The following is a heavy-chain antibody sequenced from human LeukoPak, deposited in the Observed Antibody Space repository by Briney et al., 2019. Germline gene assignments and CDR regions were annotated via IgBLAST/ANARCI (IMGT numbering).Heavy chain of an antibody. D-gene: IGHD1-26*01. V-gene: IGHV3-23*01. CDR1: EFTFSRYA. Sequence: GGSLRLSCAASEFTFSRYAMSWVRQAPGKGLEWVSAISGSGGSTYYADSVKGRFTISRDNSKNTLYLQMNSLRAEDTAVYYCAKDGFLEWELRLFDYWGQGTLVTVSS. J-gene: IGHJ4*02. CDR2: ISGSGGST. CDR3: AKDGFLEWELRLFDY.